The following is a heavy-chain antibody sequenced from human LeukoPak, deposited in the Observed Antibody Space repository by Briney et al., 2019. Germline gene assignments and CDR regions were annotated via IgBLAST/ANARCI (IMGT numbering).Heavy chain of an antibody. CDR1: GGTFSSYA. D-gene: IGHD3-22*01. J-gene: IGHJ4*02. Sequence: ASVKVSCKASGGTFSSYAISWVRQAPGQGLEWMGRIIPIFGIANYAQKFQGRVTITADKSTSTAYMELSSLRSEDTAVYYCAREGSYYDSSGSYDYWGQGTLVTVSS. CDR2: IIPIFGIA. CDR3: AREGSYYDSSGSYDY. V-gene: IGHV1-69*04.